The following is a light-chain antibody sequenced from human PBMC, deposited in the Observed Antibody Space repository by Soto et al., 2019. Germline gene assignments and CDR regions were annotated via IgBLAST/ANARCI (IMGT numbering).Light chain of an antibody. J-gene: IGKJ5*01. V-gene: IGKV2-28*01. CDR1: QSLLHSNGYNY. CDR3: MQALQTSIT. Sequence: DIVMTQSPLSLPVTPGEPASISCRSSQSLLHSNGYNYLDWYLQKPGQSPQLLIYLGSTRASGVPDRSSGSGSGTDFTLQISRVEAQDVGVYYCMQALQTSITFGQGTRLEMK. CDR2: LGS.